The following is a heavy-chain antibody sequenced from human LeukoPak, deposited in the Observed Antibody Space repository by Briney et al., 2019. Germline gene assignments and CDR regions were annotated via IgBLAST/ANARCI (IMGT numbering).Heavy chain of an antibody. Sequence: GGSLRLSCAASGFTFSSYAMHWVRQAPGKGLEWVAVISYDGSNKYYADSVKGRFTISRDNSKNTLYLQMNSLRGEDTAVYYCARGASNRFDYWGQGTLVTVSS. V-gene: IGHV3-30-3*01. CDR1: GFTFSSYA. CDR3: ARGASNRFDY. CDR2: ISYDGSNK. D-gene: IGHD1-14*01. J-gene: IGHJ4*02.